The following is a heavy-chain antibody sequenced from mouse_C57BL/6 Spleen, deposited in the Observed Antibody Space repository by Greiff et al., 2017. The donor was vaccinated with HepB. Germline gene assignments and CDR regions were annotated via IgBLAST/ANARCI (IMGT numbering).Heavy chain of an antibody. Sequence: EVQLQQSGAELVRPGASVKLSCTASGFNIKDDYMHWVKQRPEQGLEWIGWIDPENGDTEYASKFQGKATITADTSSNTAYLQLSSLTSEDTAVYYCTTRTTVVATDFDVWGPGTTVTVSS. CDR1: GFNIKDDY. J-gene: IGHJ1*01. V-gene: IGHV14-4*01. D-gene: IGHD1-1*01. CDR2: IDPENGDT. CDR3: TTRTTVVATDFDV.